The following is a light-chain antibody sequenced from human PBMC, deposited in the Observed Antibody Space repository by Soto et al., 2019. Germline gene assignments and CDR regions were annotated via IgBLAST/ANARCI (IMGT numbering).Light chain of an antibody. Sequence: EIVMTQSPATLSVSPGERATLSCRASQSVSSNLAWYQQKPGQAPRLLIYGASTRATGIPARSSGSGSATEFTLTISSLQSEDFAIYFCQHYNNWPPDRTFGQGTKVEIK. CDR3: QHYNNWPPDRT. V-gene: IGKV3-15*01. CDR2: GAS. CDR1: QSVSSN. J-gene: IGKJ1*01.